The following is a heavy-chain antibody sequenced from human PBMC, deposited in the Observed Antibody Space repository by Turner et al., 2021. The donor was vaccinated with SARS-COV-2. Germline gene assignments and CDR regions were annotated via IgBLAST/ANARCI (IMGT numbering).Heavy chain of an antibody. CDR2: IYYSGST. CDR1: GGSISSSSYY. CDR3: ARHSPELRGDYFDY. V-gene: IGHV4-39*01. Sequence: QLQLQESGPGLVKPSETLSLTCTVSGGSISSSSYYWGWSRQPPGKGLECIGSIYYSGSTYYNPSLKSRVTISVDTSKNQFSLKLSSVTAADTAVYYCARHSPELRGDYFDYWGQGTLVTVSS. J-gene: IGHJ4*02. D-gene: IGHD1-26*01.